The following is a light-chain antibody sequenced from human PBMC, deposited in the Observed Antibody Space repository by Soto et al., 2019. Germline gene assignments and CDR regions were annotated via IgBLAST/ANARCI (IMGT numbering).Light chain of an antibody. Sequence: DVVMTQTPLSLSVAPGQPASISCKSSQSLLHITGETFLFWYLQKPGQSPQLLIYEVSTRVSGVPDRFSGSGSETDFTLEISRVETDDVGIYYCMQSTQRPPTFGQGTRLEIK. CDR3: MQSTQRPPT. V-gene: IGKV2D-29*02. J-gene: IGKJ5*01. CDR1: QSLLHITGETF. CDR2: EVS.